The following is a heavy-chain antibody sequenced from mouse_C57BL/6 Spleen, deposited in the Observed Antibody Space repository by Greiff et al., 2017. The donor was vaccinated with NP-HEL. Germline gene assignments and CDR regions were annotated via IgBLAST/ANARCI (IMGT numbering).Heavy chain of an antibody. CDR3: ARAGSSYGYFDV. J-gene: IGHJ1*03. CDR2: IDPSDRYP. Sequence: VQLQQPGAELVMPGASVKLSCKASGYTFTSYWMHWVKQRPGQGLEWIGEIDPSDRYPNYNQKFKGKSTLTVDKSSSTAYMQLSSLTSEDSAVYYCARAGSSYGYFDVWGTGTTVTVSS. D-gene: IGHD1-1*01. V-gene: IGHV1-69*01. CDR1: GYTFTSYW.